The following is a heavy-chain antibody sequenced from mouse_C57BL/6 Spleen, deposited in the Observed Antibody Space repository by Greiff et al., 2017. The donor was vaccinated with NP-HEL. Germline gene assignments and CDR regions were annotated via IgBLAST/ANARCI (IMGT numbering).Heavy chain of an antibody. Sequence: EVMLVESGGGLVKPGGSLKLSCAASGFTFSSYAMSWVRQTPEKRLEWVATISDGGSYTYYPDNVKGRFTISRDNAKNNLYLQMSHLKSEDTAMYYCARDNDYDVYWYFDVWGTGTTVTVSS. J-gene: IGHJ1*03. D-gene: IGHD2-4*01. V-gene: IGHV5-4*01. CDR1: GFTFSSYA. CDR3: ARDNDYDVYWYFDV. CDR2: ISDGGSYT.